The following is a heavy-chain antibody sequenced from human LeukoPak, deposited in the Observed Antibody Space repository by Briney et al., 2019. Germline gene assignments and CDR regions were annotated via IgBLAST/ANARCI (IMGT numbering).Heavy chain of an antibody. Sequence: GASVKVSCKASGYTFTSYDINWVRQATGQGLEWMGWMNPNSGGTNYAQKFQGRVTMTRDTSISTAYMELSRLRSDDTAVYYCARDYSGTYYGGQDYWGQGTLVTVSS. J-gene: IGHJ4*02. V-gene: IGHV1-2*02. CDR3: ARDYSGTYYGGQDY. CDR1: GYTFTSYD. CDR2: MNPNSGGT. D-gene: IGHD1-26*01.